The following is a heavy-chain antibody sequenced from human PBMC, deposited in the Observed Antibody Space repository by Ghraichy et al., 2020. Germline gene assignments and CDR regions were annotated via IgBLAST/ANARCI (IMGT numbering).Heavy chain of an antibody. Sequence: SETLSLTCTVSGGSISSYYWSWIRQPAGKGLEWIGRIYTSGSTNYNPSLKSRVTMSVDTSKNQFSLKLSSVTAADTAVYYCARDLVHYDILTGYSPYYYYGMDVWGQGTTVTVSS. J-gene: IGHJ6*02. CDR1: GGSISSYY. CDR3: ARDLVHYDILTGYSPYYYYGMDV. D-gene: IGHD3-9*01. CDR2: IYTSGST. V-gene: IGHV4-4*07.